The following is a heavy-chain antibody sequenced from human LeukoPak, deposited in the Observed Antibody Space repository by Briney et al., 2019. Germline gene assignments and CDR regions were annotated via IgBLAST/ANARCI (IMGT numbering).Heavy chain of an antibody. CDR1: GGSFSGYY. Sequence: SETLSLTCAVYGGSFSGYYWSWLRQPPGKGLEWIGEINHSGSTNYNPSLKSRVTISVDTSKNQFSLKLSSVTAADTAVYYCARLRRSGSYQYYYYYYMDVWGKGTTVTVSS. V-gene: IGHV4-34*01. J-gene: IGHJ6*03. CDR2: INHSGST. CDR3: ARLRRSGSYQYYYYYYMDV. D-gene: IGHD3-10*01.